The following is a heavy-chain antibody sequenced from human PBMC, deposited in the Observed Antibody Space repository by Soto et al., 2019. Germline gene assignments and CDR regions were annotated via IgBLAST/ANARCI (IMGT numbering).Heavy chain of an antibody. V-gene: IGHV3-66*01. CDR1: GFTVSSNY. J-gene: IGHJ6*02. Sequence: GGSLRLSCAASGFTVSSNYMSWVRQAPGKGLEWVSVIYSGGSTYYADSVKGRFTISRDNSKNTLYLQMNSLRAEDTAVYYCARGVVAADYYYYGMDVWGQGTTDTVSS. D-gene: IGHD2-15*01. CDR2: IYSGGST. CDR3: ARGVVAADYYYYGMDV.